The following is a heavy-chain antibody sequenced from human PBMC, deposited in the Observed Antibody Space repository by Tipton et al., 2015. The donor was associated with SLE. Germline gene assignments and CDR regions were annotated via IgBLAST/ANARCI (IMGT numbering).Heavy chain of an antibody. J-gene: IGHJ4*02. Sequence: TLSLTCTVSGDSINRGDYYWTWIRQPAGKALEWIGYIYFDGNSNGRGNYNPSLKSRVTMSVDPSKMQFSLNLNSVTAADTALYFCARGVAERLGLDFWGQGSLVTVSS. CDR2: IYFDGNS. D-gene: IGHD6-19*01. CDR3: ARGVAERLGLDF. CDR1: GDSINRGDYY. V-gene: IGHV4-61*10.